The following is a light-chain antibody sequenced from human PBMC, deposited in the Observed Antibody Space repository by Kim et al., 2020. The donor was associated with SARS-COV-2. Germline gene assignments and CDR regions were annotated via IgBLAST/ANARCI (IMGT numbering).Light chain of an antibody. V-gene: IGLV3-1*01. J-gene: IGLJ2*01. CDR2: QDS. Sequence: SYELTQPPSVSVSPGQTASITCYGDKLGDKYACWYQQKPGQSPVLVIYQDSKRPSGIPERFSGSNSGNTATLTISGTQAMDEADYYCQAWDSSTAVFGGG. CDR3: QAWDSSTAV. CDR1: KLGDKY.